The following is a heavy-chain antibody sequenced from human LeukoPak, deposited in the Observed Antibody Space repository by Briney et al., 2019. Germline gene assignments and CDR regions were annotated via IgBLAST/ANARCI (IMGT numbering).Heavy chain of an antibody. CDR3: ARAQWRTYSYYYMDV. CDR1: GFTVSFNY. V-gene: IGHV3-53*01. CDR2: IYSGGST. J-gene: IGHJ6*03. D-gene: IGHD6-19*01. Sequence: GGSLRLSCAASGFTVSFNYMSWVRQAPGKGLEWISVIYSGGSTYYADSVKGRFTISGDDSKNTLYLQMNSLRAEDTAIYYCARAQWRTYSYYYMDVWGKGTTVTVSS.